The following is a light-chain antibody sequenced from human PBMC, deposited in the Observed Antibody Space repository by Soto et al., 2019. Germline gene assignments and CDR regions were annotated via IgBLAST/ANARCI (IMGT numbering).Light chain of an antibody. J-gene: IGLJ1*01. V-gene: IGLV2-14*01. Sequence: QSALTQPASVSGSPGQSITISCTGTSSDIGGDNYVSWYQHHPGKAPKVILYEVSNRPSGVSNRFSGSKSGDTASLTISGLQPEDEADYYCSSHTSNTSPYVFGTGTKLTGL. CDR1: SSDIGGDNY. CDR3: SSHTSNTSPYV. CDR2: EVS.